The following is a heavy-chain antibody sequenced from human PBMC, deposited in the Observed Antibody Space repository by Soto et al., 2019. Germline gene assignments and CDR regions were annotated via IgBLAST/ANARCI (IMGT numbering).Heavy chain of an antibody. J-gene: IGHJ4*02. CDR1: GGSISSDNYY. CDR2: IYYSGST. CDR3: ASTSYFDNSGSAY. V-gene: IGHV4-30-4*01. Sequence: TLSLTCTVSGGSISSDNYYWSWIGQPPGKGLESIGYIYYSGSTYYNPSLKSRVIIPIDTSKNQFSLKLSSVSTAETAVYYCASTSYFDNSGSAYWGQGTPVTVSS. D-gene: IGHD3-22*01.